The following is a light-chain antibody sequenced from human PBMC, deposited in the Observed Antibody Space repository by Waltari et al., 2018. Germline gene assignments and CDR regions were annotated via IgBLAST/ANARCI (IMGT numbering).Light chain of an antibody. J-gene: IGKJ2*01. V-gene: IGKV3-20*01. CDR2: GAS. CDR3: QQYGGSPNT. CDR1: QSVASPY. Sequence: EIVLTQSPDTLSYSPGERATLSCRASQSVASPYLAWYQQKPGQSPRLLIYGASSRATGIPDRFSGSGSGTDFTLTITRLEPEDFAVYYCQQYGGSPNTFGQGTKLEI.